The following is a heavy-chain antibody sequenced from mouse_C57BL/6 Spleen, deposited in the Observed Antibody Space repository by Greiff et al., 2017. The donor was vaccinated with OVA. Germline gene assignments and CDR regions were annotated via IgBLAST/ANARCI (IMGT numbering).Heavy chain of an antibody. V-gene: IGHV1-52*01. J-gene: IGHJ1*03. CDR2: IDPSDSET. Sequence: QVQLQQPGAELVRPGSSVKLSCKASGYTFTSYWMHWVKQRPIQGLEWIGNIDPSDSETHYNQKFKDKATLTVDKSNSTAYLQHSSLTSEDYAVYYCAGEVFNGSSPGYFDVWGKGTTVTVSS. D-gene: IGHD1-1*01. CDR1: GYTFTSYW. CDR3: AGEVFNGSSPGYFDV.